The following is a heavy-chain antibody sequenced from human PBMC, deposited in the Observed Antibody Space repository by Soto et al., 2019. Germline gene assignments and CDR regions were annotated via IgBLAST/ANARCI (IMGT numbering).Heavy chain of an antibody. J-gene: IGHJ4*02. CDR1: GGSIGRYY. Sequence: SETLSLTCTVSGGSIGRYYVTWIRQPPGKRLEWIGYIYYTGSTNYNPSLQSRVTTSIDTSKNQFSLNLSSVTAADTAIYYCATYNRPPYHFDYWGQGALVTVSS. CDR3: ATYNRPPYHFDY. CDR2: IYYTGST. V-gene: IGHV4-59*08. D-gene: IGHD1-20*01.